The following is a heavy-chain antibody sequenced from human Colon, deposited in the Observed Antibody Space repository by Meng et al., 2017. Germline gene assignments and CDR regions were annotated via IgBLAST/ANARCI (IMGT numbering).Heavy chain of an antibody. J-gene: IGHJ4*02. CDR3: TRDSEAADY. CDR2: INTNAGKP. V-gene: IGHV7-4-1*02. CDR1: GYTFTTYG. Sequence: QVQLGQFGSELKKPGASVRISCKASGYTFTTYGMNWVRQAPGQGLEWMGWINTNAGKPTYAQGLTGRFVFSLDTSVSTAYLQISSLKAEDTAVYYCTRDSEAADYWGQGTLVTVSS. D-gene: IGHD6-25*01.